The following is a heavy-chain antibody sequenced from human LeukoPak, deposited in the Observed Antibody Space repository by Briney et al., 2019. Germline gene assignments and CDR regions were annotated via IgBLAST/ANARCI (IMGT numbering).Heavy chain of an antibody. J-gene: IGHJ6*02. CDR3: ATYSSSWYSPYYYGMDV. CDR2: ISAYNGNT. V-gene: IGHV1-18*01. D-gene: IGHD6-13*01. CDR1: GYTFTSYG. Sequence: ALVKVSCKASGYTFTSYGISWVRQAPGQGLEWMGWISAYNGNTNYAQKLQGRVTMTSDTSTSTAYMELRSLRSDDTAVYYCATYSSSWYSPYYYGMDVWGQGTTVTVSS.